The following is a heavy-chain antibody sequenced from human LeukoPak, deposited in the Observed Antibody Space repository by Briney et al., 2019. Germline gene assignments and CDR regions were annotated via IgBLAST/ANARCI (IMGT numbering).Heavy chain of an antibody. D-gene: IGHD3-22*01. CDR2: IIPIFGTA. J-gene: IGHJ3*02. V-gene: IGHV1-69*05. CDR1: GGTFSSYA. Sequence: ASVKVSCKASGGTFSSYAISWVRQAPGQGLEWMGRIIPIFGTANYAQKFQGRVTITTDESTSTAYMELSSLRSEDTAVYYRARDSSGYYDAFDIWGQGTMVTVSS. CDR3: ARDSSGYYDAFDI.